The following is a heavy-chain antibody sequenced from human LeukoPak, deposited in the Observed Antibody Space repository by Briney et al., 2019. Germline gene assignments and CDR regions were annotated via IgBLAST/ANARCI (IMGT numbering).Heavy chain of an antibody. V-gene: IGHV3-33*01. Sequence: GGSLRLSCAASGFTFSSYGMHWVRQAPGKGLEGVALIWYDGSNKYYAEPVKGRFAISRDNSQNTLYLQMNSLRAEDTAVYYCARELVAVAGTKYYYYGMDVWGQGTTVTVSS. CDR3: ARELVAVAGTKYYYYGMDV. CDR2: IWYDGSNK. J-gene: IGHJ6*02. D-gene: IGHD6-19*01. CDR1: GFTFSSYG.